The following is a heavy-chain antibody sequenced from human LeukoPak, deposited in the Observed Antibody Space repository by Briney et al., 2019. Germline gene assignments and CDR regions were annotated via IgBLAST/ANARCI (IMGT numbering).Heavy chain of an antibody. J-gene: IGHJ6*03. CDR3: ARVVVAADTYYYYYMDV. D-gene: IGHD2-15*01. Sequence: GGSLRLSCAASGFTFSSYSMNWVRQAPGKGPEWVSSISSSSSYIYYADSVKGRFTISRDNAKNSLYLQMNSLRAEDTAVYYCARVVVAADTYYYYYMDVWGKGTTVTVSS. CDR1: GFTFSSYS. CDR2: ISSSSSYI. V-gene: IGHV3-21*01.